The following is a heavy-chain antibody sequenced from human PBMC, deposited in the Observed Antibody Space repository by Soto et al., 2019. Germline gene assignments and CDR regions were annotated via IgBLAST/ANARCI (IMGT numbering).Heavy chain of an antibody. Sequence: GGSLRLSCAASGFTFSSYGMHWVRQAPGKGLEWVAVISYDGSNKYYADSVKGRFTISRDNSKNTLYLQMNSLGAEDTAVYYCAKEYYDFWSGYYNGYYHYGMDVRGQGTTVTVSS. V-gene: IGHV3-30*18. CDR2: ISYDGSNK. J-gene: IGHJ6*02. CDR3: AKEYYDFWSGYYNGYYHYGMDV. D-gene: IGHD3-3*01. CDR1: GFTFSSYG.